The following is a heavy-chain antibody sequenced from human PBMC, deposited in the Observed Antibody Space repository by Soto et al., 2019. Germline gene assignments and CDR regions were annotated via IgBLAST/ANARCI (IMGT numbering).Heavy chain of an antibody. CDR1: SGSISSSNW. V-gene: IGHV4-4*02. CDR2: IYHSGST. CDR3: ARVKYIRRVAGTVAFDI. Sequence: QVQLQESGPGLVKPSGTLSLTCAVSSGSISSSNWWSWVRQPPGKGLAWIGEIYHSGSTNYNPSLKSRVTISVDKSKNQFSLKLSSVTAADTAVYYCARVKYIRRVAGTVAFDIWGQGTMVTVSS. J-gene: IGHJ3*02. D-gene: IGHD6-19*01.